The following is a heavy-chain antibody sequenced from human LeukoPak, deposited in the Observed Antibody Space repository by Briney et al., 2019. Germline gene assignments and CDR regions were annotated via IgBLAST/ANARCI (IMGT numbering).Heavy chain of an antibody. Sequence: ASVKVSCKASGYTFTSYAMHWVRQAPGQRLEWMGWINAGNGNTKYSQKFQGRVTITRDTSANTAYMELSSLRSEDTAVYYCARAVKYYYDSSGYYSPFDYWGQGTLVTVSS. CDR3: ARAVKYYYDSSGYYSPFDY. V-gene: IGHV1-3*01. D-gene: IGHD3-22*01. J-gene: IGHJ4*02. CDR2: INAGNGNT. CDR1: GYTFTSYA.